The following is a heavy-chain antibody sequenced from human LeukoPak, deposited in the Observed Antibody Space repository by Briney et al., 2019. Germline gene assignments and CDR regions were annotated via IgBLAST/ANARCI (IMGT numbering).Heavy chain of an antibody. CDR3: ASGTVFGVITAQYFHY. CDR1: AGSISTPY. D-gene: IGHD3-3*01. J-gene: IGHJ4*02. CDR2: VFYGGIT. V-gene: IGHV4-59*11. Sequence: SETLSLTCSVSAGSISTPYWHWIRQSPGKGLEWIGFVFYGGITNYNPSLKSRVTISLDTSKNQFSLKLTSVTAADTAVYYCASGTVFGVITAQYFHYWGQGTRVPVSS.